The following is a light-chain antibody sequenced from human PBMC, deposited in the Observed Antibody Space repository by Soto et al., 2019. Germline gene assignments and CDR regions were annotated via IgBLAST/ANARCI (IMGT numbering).Light chain of an antibody. Sequence: EIVMTQSPVTLSVSPGERVTLSCRASESITNKLAWYQHKPGQAPRLLIHGASTRVTDIPARFSGAGSGADFTLTISSLQSEDFGVYYCQQYNKWPLTFGGGTKVEIK. CDR1: ESITNK. V-gene: IGKV3-15*01. J-gene: IGKJ4*01. CDR2: GAS. CDR3: QQYNKWPLT.